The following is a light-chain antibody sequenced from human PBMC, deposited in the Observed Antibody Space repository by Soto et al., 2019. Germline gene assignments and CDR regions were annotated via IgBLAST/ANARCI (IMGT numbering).Light chain of an antibody. V-gene: IGKV3-11*01. CDR3: QQRTNWPPTWT. J-gene: IGKJ1*01. Sequence: EIVLTQSPATLSLSPGERATLSCRASQNVVRHLAWYQQKPGQAPRLLIYDASNRATGIPARFSGSGSGTDVRLTISSLEPEDFAVYYCQQRTNWPPTWTFGQWTKVEIK. CDR1: QNVVRH. CDR2: DAS.